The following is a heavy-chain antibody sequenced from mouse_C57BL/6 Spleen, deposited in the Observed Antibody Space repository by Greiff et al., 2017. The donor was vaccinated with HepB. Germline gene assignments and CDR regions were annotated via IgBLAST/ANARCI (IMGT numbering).Heavy chain of an antibody. CDR2: IHPNSGST. Sequence: QVQLQQPGAELVKPGASVKLSCKASGYTFTSYWMHWVKQRPGQGLEWIGMIHPNSGSTNYNEKFKSKATLTVDKSSSTAYMQLSSLTSEDSAVYYCAKIYYDYVFAYWGQGTLVTVSA. CDR3: AKIYYDYVFAY. V-gene: IGHV1-64*01. CDR1: GYTFTSYW. J-gene: IGHJ3*01. D-gene: IGHD2-4*01.